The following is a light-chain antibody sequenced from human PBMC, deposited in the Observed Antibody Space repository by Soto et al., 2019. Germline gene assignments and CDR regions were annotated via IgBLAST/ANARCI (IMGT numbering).Light chain of an antibody. V-gene: IGKV1-33*01. CDR3: QQYANLPVT. Sequence: DIQMTQCPSSLSASVGDRVTITCQASQDISNFLNWYQQKPGKAPKLLIYDAVNLETGVPSGFSGSGYGTQFTFTISSLQPEDIATYYCQQYANLPVTFGGGTKVDIK. CDR2: DAV. J-gene: IGKJ4*01. CDR1: QDISNF.